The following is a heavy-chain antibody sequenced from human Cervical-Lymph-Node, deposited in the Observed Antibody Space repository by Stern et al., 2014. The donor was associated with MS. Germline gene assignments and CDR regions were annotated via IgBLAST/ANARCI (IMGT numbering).Heavy chain of an antibody. Sequence: VQLLESGAEVKKPGASVTVSCRTSGYTFIDYYIHWVRQAPGQGLEWMGIINLSDGATTYAQKFQGRVTMTGDTSTNTAYMQLGSLTSEDTAVFFCAREGADNDAFDVWGQGTMVTVSS. J-gene: IGHJ3*01. CDR1: GYTFIDYY. CDR2: INLSDGAT. CDR3: AREGADNDAFDV. V-gene: IGHV1-46*03. D-gene: IGHD1-26*01.